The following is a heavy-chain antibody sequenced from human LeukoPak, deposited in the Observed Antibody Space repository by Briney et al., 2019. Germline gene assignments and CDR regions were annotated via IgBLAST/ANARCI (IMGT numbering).Heavy chain of an antibody. V-gene: IGHV3-43*02. CDR1: GFTFDDSG. D-gene: IGHD3-22*01. CDR2: ISWDGGST. CDR3: AKDLDSSGYYYDYQPSPLDY. J-gene: IGHJ4*02. Sequence: PGGSLRLSCAASGFTFDDSGMNWVRQAPGKGLEWVSLISWDGGSTYYADSVKGRFTISRDNSKNSLYLQMNSLRTEDTALYYCAKDLDSSGYYYDYQPSPLDYWGQGTLVTVSS.